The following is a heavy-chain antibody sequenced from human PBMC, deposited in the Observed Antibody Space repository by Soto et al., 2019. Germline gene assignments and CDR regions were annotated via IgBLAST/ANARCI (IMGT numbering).Heavy chain of an antibody. D-gene: IGHD3-22*01. CDR2: IDPSDSYT. CDR3: ARRVDSSGYDGMDV. Sequence: RGESLKISCKGSGYSFTSYWISWVRQMPGKGLEWMGRIDPSDSYTNYSPPFQGHVTISADKSISTAYPQWSSLKASDTAMYYCARRVDSSGYDGMDVWGQGTTVTVSS. V-gene: IGHV5-10-1*01. CDR1: GYSFTSYW. J-gene: IGHJ6*02.